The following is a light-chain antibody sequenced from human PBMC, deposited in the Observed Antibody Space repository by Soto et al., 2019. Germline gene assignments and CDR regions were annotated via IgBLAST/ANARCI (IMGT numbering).Light chain of an antibody. CDR3: CSYSRSSPYV. CDR1: SSDVGAYNY. CDR2: DVS. Sequence: QSVLTQPASVSGSTGRSITISCTGTSSDVGAYNYVSWYQHHPGKVPRLMIFDVSNRPSGVSNRFSGSKSGNTASLTISGLQAEDEADYYCCSYSRSSPYVFGAGTKVTVL. J-gene: IGLJ1*01. V-gene: IGLV2-14*03.